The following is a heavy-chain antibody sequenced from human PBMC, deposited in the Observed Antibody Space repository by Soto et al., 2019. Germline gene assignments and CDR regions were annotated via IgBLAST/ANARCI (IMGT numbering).Heavy chain of an antibody. D-gene: IGHD1-1*01. J-gene: IGHJ4*02. CDR3: ARRNFYFDY. CDR2: IYYSGST. V-gene: IGHV4-39*01. Sequence: QLQLQESGPGLVKPSETLSLTCTVSGGSISSSSYYWGWIRQPPGKGLEWIGSIYYSGSTYYNPSRKSRFTISVDTSKTQFSLTLSSVSAADTAVYYCARRNFYFDYWGQGTLVTVSS. CDR1: GGSISSSSYY.